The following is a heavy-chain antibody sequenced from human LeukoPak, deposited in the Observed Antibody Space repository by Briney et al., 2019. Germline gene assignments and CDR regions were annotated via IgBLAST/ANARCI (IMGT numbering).Heavy chain of an antibody. Sequence: GGSLRLSCAASGFTFDDYGMSWVRQAPGKGLEWVSGINWNGGSTGYADSVKGRFTFSGDNAKNSLYLQMNSLGAEDTALYYCAREGIAARPGPFDYWGQGTLVTVSS. CDR2: INWNGGST. J-gene: IGHJ4*02. CDR3: AREGIAARPGPFDY. CDR1: GFTFDDYG. D-gene: IGHD6-6*01. V-gene: IGHV3-20*04.